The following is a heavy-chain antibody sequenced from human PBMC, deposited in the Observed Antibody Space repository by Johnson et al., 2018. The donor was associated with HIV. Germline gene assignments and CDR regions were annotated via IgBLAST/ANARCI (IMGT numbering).Heavy chain of an antibody. CDR3: AKGITVAGMGDAFDI. V-gene: IGHV3-30*04. Sequence: QVQLVESGGGVVQPGRSLRLSCAASGFTFSSYAMHWVRQAPGKGLEWVAVISHDGSNKYYADSVQGRFTISRDNSKNTLYLQMNSLRAEDTAVYYCAKGITVAGMGDAFDIWGQGTMVIVSS. J-gene: IGHJ3*02. CDR1: GFTFSSYA. D-gene: IGHD6-19*01. CDR2: ISHDGSNK.